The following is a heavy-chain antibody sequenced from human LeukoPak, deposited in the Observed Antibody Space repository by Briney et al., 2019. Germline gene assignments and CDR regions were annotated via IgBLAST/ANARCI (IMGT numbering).Heavy chain of an antibody. D-gene: IGHD2-8*01. CDR1: GFTFSTYA. V-gene: IGHV3-23*01. Sequence: GGPLRLSCAASGFTFSTYAMTWVRQAPGKGLEWVSAISGSGGGTYYADSVKGRFTISRDNSKNTLYLQMYSLRAEDTAVYYCAKDHVGQWADYFDYWGQGTLVTVSS. CDR3: AKDHVGQWADYFDY. J-gene: IGHJ4*02. CDR2: ISGSGGGT.